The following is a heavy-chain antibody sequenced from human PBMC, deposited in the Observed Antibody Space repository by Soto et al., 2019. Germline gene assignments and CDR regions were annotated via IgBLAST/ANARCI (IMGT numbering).Heavy chain of an antibody. Sequence: QVQLQESGPGLVKPSGTLSLTCAVSGGSISSSNWWSWVRQPPGKGLEWIGEIYHSGSTNYNPSLKSRVTISAAKSKNQFPLNLSSVTAADTAVYYCARVSGTYYYGMDVWGQGTTVTVSS. D-gene: IGHD1-26*01. CDR3: ARVSGTYYYGMDV. CDR2: IYHSGST. J-gene: IGHJ6*02. V-gene: IGHV4-4*02. CDR1: GGSISSSNW.